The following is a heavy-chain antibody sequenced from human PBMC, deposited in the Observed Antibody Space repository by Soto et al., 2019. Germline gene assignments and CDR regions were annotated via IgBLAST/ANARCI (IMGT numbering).Heavy chain of an antibody. CDR1: VGTFSSYA. CDR3: AVTMTNYYYDGMDV. Sequence: QVQLVHSGAEVKKPGSSVKVSCKASVGTFSSYAISWVRQAPGQGLEWMGGIILIFGTTDYAQKFQGRVTFPAGESTSTAYMELSSLRSEDTAVYYCAVTMTNYYYDGMDVWGQGTTVTVSS. CDR2: IILIFGTT. J-gene: IGHJ6*02. D-gene: IGHD3-22*01. V-gene: IGHV1-69*12.